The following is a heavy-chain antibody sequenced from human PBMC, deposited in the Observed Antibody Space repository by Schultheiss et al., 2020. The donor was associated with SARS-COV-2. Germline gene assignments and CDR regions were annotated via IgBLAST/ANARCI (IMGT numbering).Heavy chain of an antibody. J-gene: IGHJ4*02. CDR3: ARSPGGSGYFFDY. CDR1: GGSVSSGSYY. Sequence: SQTLSLTCTVSGGSVSSGSYYWSWIRQPPGKGLEWIGEINHSGSTNYNPSLKSRVTISVDTSKNQFSLKLSSVTAADTAVYYCARSPGGSGYFFDYWGQGTLVTVSS. V-gene: IGHV4-61*01. D-gene: IGHD3-22*01. CDR2: INHSGST.